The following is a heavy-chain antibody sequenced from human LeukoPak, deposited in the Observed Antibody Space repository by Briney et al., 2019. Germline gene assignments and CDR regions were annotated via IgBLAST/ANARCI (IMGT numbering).Heavy chain of an antibody. Sequence: SETLSLTCTISGGSISSYYWSWIRQPPGKGLEWIGYIYYTGSTNHNPSLKSRVTISVDTSKNQFSLKLSSVTAADTAVYYCARRGAKFYYYYMDVWGKGTTVTISS. CDR2: IYYTGST. V-gene: IGHV4-59*12. CDR3: ARRGAKFYYYYMDV. J-gene: IGHJ6*03. CDR1: GGSISSYY. D-gene: IGHD1-26*01.